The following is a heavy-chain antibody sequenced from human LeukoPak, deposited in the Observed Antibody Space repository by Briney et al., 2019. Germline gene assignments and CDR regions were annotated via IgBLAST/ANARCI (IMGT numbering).Heavy chain of an antibody. CDR3: ARNYDFWSGIPTGWFDP. V-gene: IGHV3-23*01. J-gene: IGHJ5*02. Sequence: GGSLRLSCAASGFTFSSYAMNWVRQVPGKGLEWVSSISGRGDNTYYADSVKGRFTISRDNSKNTLYLQMNSLRAEDTAVYYCARNYDFWSGIPTGWFDPWGQGTLVTVSS. CDR1: GFTFSSYA. D-gene: IGHD3-3*01. CDR2: ISGRGDNT.